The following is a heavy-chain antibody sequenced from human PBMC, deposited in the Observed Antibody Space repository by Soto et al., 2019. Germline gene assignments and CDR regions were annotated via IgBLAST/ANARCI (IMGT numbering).Heavy chain of an antibody. CDR1: GFTFSSYG. D-gene: IGHD3-16*01. CDR2: ISYDGSNK. CDR3: AKERDDPLGAFDI. Sequence: QVQLVESGGGVVQPGRSLRLSCAASGFTFSSYGMHWVRQAPGKGLEWVPVISYDGSNKYYADSVKGRFTISRDNSKHTLYLQMNSLRGEGTAVYYCAKERDDPLGAFDIWGQGTMVTVSS. V-gene: IGHV3-30*18. J-gene: IGHJ3*02.